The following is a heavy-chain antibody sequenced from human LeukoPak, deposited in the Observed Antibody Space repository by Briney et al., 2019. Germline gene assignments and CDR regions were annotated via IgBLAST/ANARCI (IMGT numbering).Heavy chain of an antibody. J-gene: IGHJ4*02. CDR2: IYSGGST. D-gene: IGHD4-17*01. CDR3: ARDQGYGDYFDY. V-gene: IGHV3-53*01. Sequence: PGGSLRLSCAASGFTFSSNYMSWVRQAPGKGLEWVSVIYSGGSTYYADSVRGRFTISRDNSKNTLYLQMNSLRAEDTAVYYCARDQGYGDYFDYWGQGTLVTVSS. CDR1: GFTFSSNY.